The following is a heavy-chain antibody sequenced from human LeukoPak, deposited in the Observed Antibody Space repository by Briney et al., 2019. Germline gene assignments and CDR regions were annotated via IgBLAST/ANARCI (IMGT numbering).Heavy chain of an antibody. CDR1: GFTFSSYA. D-gene: IGHD7-27*01. V-gene: IGHV3-23*01. J-gene: IGHJ4*02. CDR2: ISSSGGST. Sequence: GGSLRLSCAASGFTFSSYAMSWVRQAPGKGLEWVSGISSSGGSTYYADSVKGRFTISRDNSKHTLFLQMSSLRAEDTAVYYCARIHWSGDYFDYWGQGTLVTVSS. CDR3: ARIHWSGDYFDY.